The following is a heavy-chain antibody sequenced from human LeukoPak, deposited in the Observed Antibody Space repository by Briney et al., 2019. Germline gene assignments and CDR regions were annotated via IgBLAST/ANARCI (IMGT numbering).Heavy chain of an antibody. J-gene: IGHJ4*02. Sequence: PSETLSLTCTVSGVSVSSGGYYWSWIRQHPEKGLESIGHVYYSGSTYYNPSLKSRITILKDASKNQFTLKLNSVTPTDTAVYFCAGGKYDILTGYFRFDHWGQGTLATVSS. D-gene: IGHD3-9*01. V-gene: IGHV4-31*03. CDR3: AGGKYDILTGYFRFDH. CDR1: GVSVSSGGYY. CDR2: VYYSGST.